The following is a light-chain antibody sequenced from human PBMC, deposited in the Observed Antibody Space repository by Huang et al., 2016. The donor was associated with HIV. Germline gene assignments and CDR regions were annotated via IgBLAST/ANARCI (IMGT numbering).Light chain of an antibody. CDR2: TAS. V-gene: IGKV1-16*01. J-gene: IGKJ1*01. CDR1: QGIANY. Sequence: IQMTQSPPSLSTSVGDRVTITCRASQGIANYLAWFQQKPGKAPRLLIYTASTLQPGVPSRFGGSGSGTDFTLTISSLQPEDFATYYCLQDYSYPRTFGQGTKVDIK. CDR3: LQDYSYPRT.